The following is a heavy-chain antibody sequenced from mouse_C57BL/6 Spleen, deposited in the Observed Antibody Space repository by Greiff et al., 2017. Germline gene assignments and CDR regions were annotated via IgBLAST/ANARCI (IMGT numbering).Heavy chain of an antibody. V-gene: IGHV1-85*01. J-gene: IGHJ2*01. CDR2: IYPRDGST. Sequence: VKLMESGPELVKPGASVKLSCKASGYTFTSYDINWVKQRPGQGLEWIGWIYPRDGSTKYNEKFKGKATLTVDTSSSTAYMELHSLTSEDSAVYFCARSEGITGYYFDYWGQGTTLTVSS. D-gene: IGHD4-1*01. CDR1: GYTFTSYD. CDR3: ARSEGITGYYFDY.